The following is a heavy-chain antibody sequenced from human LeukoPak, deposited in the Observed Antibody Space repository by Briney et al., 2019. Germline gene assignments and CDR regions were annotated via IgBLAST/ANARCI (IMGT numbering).Heavy chain of an antibody. CDR2: IKSKTDGWTT. J-gene: IGHJ4*02. CDR3: TTDPGLGYSYGGFDY. CDR1: GFTFSNAW. D-gene: IGHD5-18*01. V-gene: IGHV3-15*01. Sequence: PGGSLRLSCAASGFTFSNAWMSWVRQAPGKGLEWVGRIKSKTDGWTTDYAAPVKGRFTISRDDSKTTLYLQMNSLKTEDTAVYYCTTDPGLGYSYGGFDYWGQGTLVTVSS.